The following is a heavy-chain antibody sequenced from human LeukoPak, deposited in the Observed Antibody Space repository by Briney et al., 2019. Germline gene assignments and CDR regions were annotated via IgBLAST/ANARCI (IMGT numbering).Heavy chain of an antibody. CDR2: INPNSGGT. V-gene: IGHV1-2*02. D-gene: IGHD3-3*01. Sequence: ASVKVSCKASGYTFTGYYMHWVRQAPGQGLEWMGWINPNSGGTNYAQKFQGRATMTRDTSISTAYMELSRLRSDDTAVYYCARAGPHYDFWSGYSYYFDYWGQGTLVTVSS. J-gene: IGHJ4*02. CDR3: ARAGPHYDFWSGYSYYFDY. CDR1: GYTFTGYY.